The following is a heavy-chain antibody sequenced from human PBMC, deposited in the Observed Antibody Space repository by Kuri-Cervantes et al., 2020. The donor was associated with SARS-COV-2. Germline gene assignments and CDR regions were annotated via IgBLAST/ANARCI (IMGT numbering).Heavy chain of an antibody. J-gene: IGHJ4*02. CDR3: ARGGPQFTMIVVALSSEYFDY. Sequence: GGSLRLSWSASGFTFSSYWMHWVRQAPGKGLVWVSRINSDGSSTSYADSVKGRFTISRDNAKNKLYLTMNSLRAEDTAVYSCARGGPQFTMIVVALSSEYFDYWGQGTLVTVSS. D-gene: IGHD3-22*01. CDR1: GFTFSSYW. V-gene: IGHV3-74*01. CDR2: INSDGSST.